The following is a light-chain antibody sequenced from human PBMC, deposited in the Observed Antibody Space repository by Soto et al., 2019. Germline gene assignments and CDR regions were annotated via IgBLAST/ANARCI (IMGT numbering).Light chain of an antibody. CDR1: SSDVGGYNL. Sequence: QSALTQPASVSGSPGQPITISCTGTSSDVGGYNLVSWYQQHPGKAPKLIIYHGSKRPSGVSVRFSGSKSGNTASLAISGLQAEDEADYYCCSYASSSPNYVFGPGTKLTVL. V-gene: IGLV2-23*01. CDR2: HGS. J-gene: IGLJ1*01. CDR3: CSYASSSPNYV.